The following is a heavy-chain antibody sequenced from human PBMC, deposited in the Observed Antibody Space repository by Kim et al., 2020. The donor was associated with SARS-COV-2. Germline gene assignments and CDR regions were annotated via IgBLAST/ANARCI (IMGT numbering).Heavy chain of an antibody. D-gene: IGHD1-7*01. CDR3: AALRGGVNWNFLY. J-gene: IGHJ4*02. V-gene: IGHV1-3*01. CDR2: INAGNGNT. Sequence: ASVKVSCKSSGYTFTSYAFHLVRQAPGQSLEWMGRINAGNGNTHYSHKFQGRVTINRDTSATTVYMELSGLRSEDTALYYCAALRGGVNWNFLYWGQGTLVTVSS. CDR1: GYTFTSYA.